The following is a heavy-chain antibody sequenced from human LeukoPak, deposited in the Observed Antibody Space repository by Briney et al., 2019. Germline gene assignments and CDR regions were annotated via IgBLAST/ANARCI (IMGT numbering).Heavy chain of an antibody. J-gene: IGHJ4*02. D-gene: IGHD2-2*01. Sequence: PGRSLRLSCAASGFTFSSYAVHWVRQAPGKVLEWVAFISNDGSNRYYADSVKGRFTISRDNSKNTLYLQMNSLRAEDTAVYYCARDQGMSRYWGQGTLVTVSS. V-gene: IGHV3-30*04. CDR1: GFTFSSYA. CDR3: ARDQGMSRY. CDR2: ISNDGSNR.